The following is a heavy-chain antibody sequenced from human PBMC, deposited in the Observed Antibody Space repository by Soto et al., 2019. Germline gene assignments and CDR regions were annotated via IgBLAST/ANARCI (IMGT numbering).Heavy chain of an antibody. J-gene: IGHJ4*01. CDR1: GGSISSGGYY. CDR2: IYYGGST. CDR3: ARGGYYYENSGQNAYDY. V-gene: IGHV4-31*03. Sequence: SETLSLTSPVSGGSISSGGYYWSWIRQEPGKGLEWIGYIYYGGSTYYNPSLKSRATISGDTSKNQFSLKLSSVTAADTAVYYCARGGYYYENSGQNAYDYWGQGILVTVSS. D-gene: IGHD3-22*01.